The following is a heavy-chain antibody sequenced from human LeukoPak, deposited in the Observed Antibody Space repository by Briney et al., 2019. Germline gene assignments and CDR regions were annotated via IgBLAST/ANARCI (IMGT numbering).Heavy chain of an antibody. CDR3: ARYSSGWPGYFDY. CDR2: ISSSSSYI. V-gene: IGHV3-21*01. CDR1: GFTFSSYS. Sequence: GGSLRLSCAASGFTFSSYSTNWVRQAPGKGLEWVSSISSSSSYIYYADSVKGRFTISRDNAKNSLYLQMNSLRAEDTAVYYCARYSSGWPGYFDYWGQGTLVTVSS. D-gene: IGHD6-25*01. J-gene: IGHJ4*02.